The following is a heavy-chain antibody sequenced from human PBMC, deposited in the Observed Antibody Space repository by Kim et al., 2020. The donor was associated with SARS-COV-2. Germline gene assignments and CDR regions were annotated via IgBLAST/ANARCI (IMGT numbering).Heavy chain of an antibody. CDR1: GFTFSSYA. Sequence: GGSLRLSCAASGFTFSSYAMHWVRKAPGKGLEWVAVISYDGSNKYYADSVKGRFTISRDNSKNTLYLQMNSLRAEDTAVYYCARTKGAGYYYGMDVWGQGTTVTVSS. CDR3: ARTKGAGYYYGMDV. D-gene: IGHD2-8*01. CDR2: ISYDGSNK. V-gene: IGHV3-30-3*01. J-gene: IGHJ6*02.